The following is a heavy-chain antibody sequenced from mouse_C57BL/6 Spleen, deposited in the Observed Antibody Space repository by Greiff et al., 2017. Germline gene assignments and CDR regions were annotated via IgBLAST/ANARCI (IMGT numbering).Heavy chain of an antibody. Sequence: EVPVVESGGDLVKPGGSLKLSCAASGFTFSSYGMSWVRQPPDKRLEWVATISSGGSYTYYPDSVKGRFTISRDNAKNPRYLQMSSLKTENTAMYYFARHPFDYWGQGTTRTVSS. CDR3: ARHPFDY. CDR2: ISSGGSYT. V-gene: IGHV5-6*01. J-gene: IGHJ2*01. CDR1: GFTFSSYG.